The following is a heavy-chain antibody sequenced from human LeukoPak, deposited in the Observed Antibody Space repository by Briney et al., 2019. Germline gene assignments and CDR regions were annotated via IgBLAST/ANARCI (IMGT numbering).Heavy chain of an antibody. J-gene: IGHJ1*01. V-gene: IGHV3-30*04. CDR2: ISYDGRNK. CDR1: GFTFSTYS. Sequence: GGSLRLSCAASGFTFSTYSMHWVRQSPGKGLEWVAVISYDGRNKYYADSVKGRFTISRDNSENTLHLQMDSLRAEDTAVFYCASGADSSSYYFAEYFQHWGQGTLVTVSS. CDR3: ASGADSSSYYFAEYFQH. D-gene: IGHD3-22*01.